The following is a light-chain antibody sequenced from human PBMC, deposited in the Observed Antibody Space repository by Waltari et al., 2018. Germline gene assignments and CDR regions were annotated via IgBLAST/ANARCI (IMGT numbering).Light chain of an antibody. CDR3: QVWDTSSFDWV. Sequence: SYVLTQPPSVSVAPAKTATLTCVGPNIQRHSVHGDRPNPGQAPGLVVSADTDRPSGTPGRFSGSNSGNTATLTISRVEAGDEADYYCQVWDTSSFDWVFGGGTKVTVL. CDR2: ADT. J-gene: IGLJ3*02. V-gene: IGLV3-21*03. CDR1: NIQRHS.